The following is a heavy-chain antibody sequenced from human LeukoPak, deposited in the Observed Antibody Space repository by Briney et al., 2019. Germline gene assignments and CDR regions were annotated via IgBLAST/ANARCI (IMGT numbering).Heavy chain of an antibody. CDR3: ARATITMVRGANFDY. CDR1: GDSVSSNSAA. J-gene: IGHJ4*02. Sequence: SQTLSLTCAISGDSVSSNSAAWNWIRQSPSRGLEWLGRIYYRPKWYNDYAVSVKSRITINPDTSKNQFSLQLNSVTPEDTAVYYCARATITMVRGANFDYWGQGTLVTVSS. CDR2: IYYRPKWYN. D-gene: IGHD3-10*01. V-gene: IGHV6-1*01.